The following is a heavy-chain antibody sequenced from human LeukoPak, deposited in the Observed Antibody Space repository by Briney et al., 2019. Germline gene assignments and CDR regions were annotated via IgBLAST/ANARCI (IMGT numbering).Heavy chain of an antibody. CDR3: YDSRGYNGMDV. D-gene: IGHD3-22*01. J-gene: IGHJ6*02. Sequence: GGSLRPSCAASGFLFIDYGMYWVRQAPGKGLDWVAVMSYDGSDEDYADSVKGRFTISRDNSKNTLFLQMNSLRTEDTAVYFCYDSRGYNGMDVWGQGTTVTVSS. CDR2: MSYDGSDE. V-gene: IGHV3-30*03. CDR1: GFLFIDYG.